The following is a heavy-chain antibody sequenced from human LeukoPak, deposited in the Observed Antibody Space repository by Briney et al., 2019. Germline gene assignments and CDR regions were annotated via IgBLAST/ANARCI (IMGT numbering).Heavy chain of an antibody. D-gene: IGHD3-22*01. CDR1: GFTFRNYG. CDR3: ARDSKTYYYDL. CDR2: IRYDESDK. Sequence: GGSLRLSCAASGFTFRNYGMHWVRQAPGKGLEWLAFIRYDESDKYYADSVRGRFTISRDNSRNTLYLQMNSLRVEDTAVYYCARDSKTYYYDLWGQGALVTVSS. V-gene: IGHV3-30*02. J-gene: IGHJ4*02.